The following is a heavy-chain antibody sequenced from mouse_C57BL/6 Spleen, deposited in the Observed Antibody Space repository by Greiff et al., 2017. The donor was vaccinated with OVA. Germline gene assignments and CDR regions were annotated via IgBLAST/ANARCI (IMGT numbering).Heavy chain of an antibody. CDR3: TGGANGYPAY. D-gene: IGHD2-2*01. CDR2: IRLKSDNYAT. Sequence: EVKLQESGGGLVQPGGSMKLSCVASGFTFSNYWMNWVRQSPEKGLEWVAQIRLKSDNYATHYAESVKGRFTISRDDSKSSVYLQMNNLRAEDTGIYYCTGGANGYPAYWGQGTLVTVSA. CDR1: GFTFSNYW. J-gene: IGHJ3*01. V-gene: IGHV6-3*01.